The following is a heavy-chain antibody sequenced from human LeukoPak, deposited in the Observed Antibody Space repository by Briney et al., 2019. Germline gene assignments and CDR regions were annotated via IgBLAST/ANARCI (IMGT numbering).Heavy chain of an antibody. J-gene: IGHJ4*02. CDR2: IYYSGST. CDR3: ARAPYDFWSGYXX. CDR1: GGSISSYY. Sequence: SETLSLTCTVSGGSISSYYWSWIRQPPGKGLEWIGYIYYSGSTNYNPSLKSRVTISVDTSKNQFSLKLSSVTAADTAVYYCARAPYDFWSGYXXWGQGTLVTV. D-gene: IGHD3-3*01. V-gene: IGHV4-59*01.